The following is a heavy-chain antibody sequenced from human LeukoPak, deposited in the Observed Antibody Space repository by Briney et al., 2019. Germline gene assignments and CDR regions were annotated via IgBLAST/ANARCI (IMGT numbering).Heavy chain of an antibody. CDR2: ISSSSSYI. D-gene: IGHD3-3*01. CDR1: GFTFSSYS. J-gene: IGHJ4*02. Sequence: GGSLRLSCAASGFTFSSYSMNWVRQAPGKGLEWVSSISSSSSYIYYADSVKGRFTISRDNAKNSLYLQMNSLRAEDTAVYYCARVSPPNYDFWSGYYPYYFGYWGQGTLVTVSS. CDR3: ARVSPPNYDFWSGYYPYYFGY. V-gene: IGHV3-21*01.